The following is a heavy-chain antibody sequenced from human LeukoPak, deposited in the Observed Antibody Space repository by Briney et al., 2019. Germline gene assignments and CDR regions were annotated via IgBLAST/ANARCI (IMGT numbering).Heavy chain of an antibody. Sequence: GESLKISCEASGYKFTTDYIGWVRQMPGKGLEWMGIIYPDDSETNYSPSFKGQVTMSVDKSISTAYLQWSSLKASDTAMYYCARRLGHGYNFFDFWGQGTLVTVPS. CDR3: ARRLGHGYNFFDF. V-gene: IGHV5-51*01. CDR2: IYPDDSET. CDR1: GYKFTTDY. J-gene: IGHJ4*02. D-gene: IGHD5-24*01.